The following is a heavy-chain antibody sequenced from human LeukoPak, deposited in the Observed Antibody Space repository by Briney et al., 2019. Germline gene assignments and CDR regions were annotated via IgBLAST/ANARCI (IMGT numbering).Heavy chain of an antibody. CDR1: GYSISSGYY. CDR3: ARHLYSGYELDY. V-gene: IGHV4-38-2*01. Sequence: SETLSLTCAVSGYSISSGYYWGWIRQPPGKGLEWIGSIYHSGSTYYNPSLKSRVTISVDTSKNQFSLKLSSVTAAGTAVYYCARHLYSGYELDYWGQGTLVTVSS. J-gene: IGHJ4*02. D-gene: IGHD5-12*01. CDR2: IYHSGST.